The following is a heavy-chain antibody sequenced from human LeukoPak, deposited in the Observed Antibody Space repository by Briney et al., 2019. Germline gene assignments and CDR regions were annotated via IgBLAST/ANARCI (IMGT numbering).Heavy chain of an antibody. Sequence: ASVKVSCKASGYTFTNYAVNWVRQAPGQGLEWMGWISAYNGNTNYAQKLQGRVTMTTDKSTSTAYMELSSLRSEDTAVYYCASGSSSSWSYYFDYWGQGTLVTVSS. CDR3: ASGSSSSWSYYFDY. D-gene: IGHD6-13*01. J-gene: IGHJ4*02. CDR2: ISAYNGNT. V-gene: IGHV1-18*01. CDR1: GYTFTNYA.